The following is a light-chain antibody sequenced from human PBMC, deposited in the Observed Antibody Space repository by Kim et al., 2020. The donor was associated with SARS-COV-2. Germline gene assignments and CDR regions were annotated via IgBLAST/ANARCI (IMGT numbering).Light chain of an antibody. J-gene: IGLJ1*01. V-gene: IGLV2-14*03. Sequence: GQSITISCTGTSGDVGAYNYVAWYQQHPGKAPKLRIYDVSKRPSGVSDRFSGSKSGNTASLTISGLQAEDEADYYCSSCTSSSTYVFGTGTKVTVL. CDR1: SGDVGAYNY. CDR2: DVS. CDR3: SSCTSSSTYV.